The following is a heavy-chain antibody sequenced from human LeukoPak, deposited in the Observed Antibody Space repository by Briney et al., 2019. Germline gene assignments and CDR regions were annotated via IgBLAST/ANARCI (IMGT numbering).Heavy chain of an antibody. Sequence: PGGSLRLSCSASGFTFSSYAMHWVRQAPGEGLEYVSAISSNGGSTYYADSVKGRFTISRDNSKDTLYLQMSSLRAEDTAVYYCVKDAVAVAGTVGYFQHWGQGTLVTVSS. CDR1: GFTFSSYA. CDR3: VKDAVAVAGTVGYFQH. CDR2: ISSNGGST. D-gene: IGHD6-19*01. V-gene: IGHV3-64D*06. J-gene: IGHJ1*01.